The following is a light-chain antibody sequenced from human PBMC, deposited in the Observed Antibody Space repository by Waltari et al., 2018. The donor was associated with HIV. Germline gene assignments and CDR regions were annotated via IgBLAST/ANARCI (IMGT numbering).Light chain of an antibody. V-gene: IGLV1-51*01. J-gene: IGLJ3*02. Sequence: QSVLTQPPSVSAAPGQKVTISCSRSSSNIGNDYVSWYQHFPGAAPRLLIYDNSKRPSGIPDRFSGSESGTSATLAITGLQTGDEADYYCGTWDRTLGGGVFGGGTKLTVL. CDR3: GTWDRTLGGGV. CDR2: DNS. CDR1: SSNIGNDY.